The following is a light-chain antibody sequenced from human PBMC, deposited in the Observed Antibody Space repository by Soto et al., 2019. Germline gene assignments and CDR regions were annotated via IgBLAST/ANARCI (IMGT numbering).Light chain of an antibody. J-gene: IGKJ1*01. Sequence: DIQMTQSPSSLSASVGDRVTITCRASQSISSYVNWYQQKPGKAPQVLIYGASNLRSGVPERFSGSRSGADFTLTIRSLQPADFATYYCQQSYGTPWTFGQGTKVEIK. V-gene: IGKV1-39*01. CDR2: GAS. CDR3: QQSYGTPWT. CDR1: QSISSY.